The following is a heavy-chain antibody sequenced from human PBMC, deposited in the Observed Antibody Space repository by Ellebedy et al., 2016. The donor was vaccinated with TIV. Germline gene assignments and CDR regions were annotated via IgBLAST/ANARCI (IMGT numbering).Heavy chain of an antibody. D-gene: IGHD6-19*01. J-gene: IGHJ4*02. Sequence: GESLKISCETSGYTFTNHWIAWVRQLPGKGLEWMEFVYPGDSDTRYRTSFQGQVTISSDKSTNTAYLQWSSLKASDTAIYFCARLRDALADELDYWGQGTLVTVSS. CDR1: GYTFTNHW. CDR2: VYPGDSDT. CDR3: ARLRDALADELDY. V-gene: IGHV5-51*01.